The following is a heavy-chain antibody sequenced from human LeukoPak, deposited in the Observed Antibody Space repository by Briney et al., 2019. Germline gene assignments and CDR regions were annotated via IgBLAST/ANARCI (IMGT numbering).Heavy chain of an antibody. J-gene: IGHJ6*03. CDR1: GGSFSGYY. V-gene: IGHV4-34*01. D-gene: IGHD2/OR15-2a*01. CDR2: INHSGST. Sequence: SETLSLTCAVYGGSFSGYYWSWIRQPPGKGLEWIGEINHSGSTNYNPSLKSRVTISVDTSKNQFSLKLSSVTAADTAVYYCARVVPHLSGYYYYMDVWGKGTTVTVSS. CDR3: ARVVPHLSGYYYYMDV.